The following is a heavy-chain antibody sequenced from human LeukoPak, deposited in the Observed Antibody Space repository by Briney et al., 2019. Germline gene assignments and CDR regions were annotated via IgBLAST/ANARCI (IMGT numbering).Heavy chain of an antibody. J-gene: IGHJ4*02. Sequence: GGSLRLSCAASGFTVSSNYMSWVRQAPGKGLEWVSVIYSGGSTYYADSVKSRFTISRDNSKNTLYLQMNSLRAEDTAVYYCAKVNRGSGSYYGGDYWGQGTLVTVSS. D-gene: IGHD3-10*01. V-gene: IGHV3-66*01. CDR1: GFTVSSNY. CDR3: AKVNRGSGSYYGGDY. CDR2: IYSGGST.